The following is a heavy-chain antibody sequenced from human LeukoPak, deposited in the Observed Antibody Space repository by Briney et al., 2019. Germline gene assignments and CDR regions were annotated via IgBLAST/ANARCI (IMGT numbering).Heavy chain of an antibody. V-gene: IGHV4-4*07. CDR1: GGSISSYY. J-gene: IGHJ4*02. CDR3: ARAFRPDYYYDSSGSGYYYFDY. Sequence: SETLSLTCTVSGGSISSYYWSWIRQPAGKGLEWIGRIYTSGSTNYNPSLKSRVTMSVDTSKNQFSLKLSSVTAADTAVYYCARAFRPDYYYDSSGSGYYYFDYWGQGTLVTVSS. D-gene: IGHD3-22*01. CDR2: IYTSGST.